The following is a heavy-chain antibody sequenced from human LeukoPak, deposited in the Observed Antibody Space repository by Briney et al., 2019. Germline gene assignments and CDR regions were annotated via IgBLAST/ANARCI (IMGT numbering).Heavy chain of an antibody. J-gene: IGHJ5*02. CDR3: ATELGYCSGGSCYEADP. CDR1: GFTFSSYA. V-gene: IGHV3-23*01. D-gene: IGHD2-15*01. CDR2: ISGSGGST. Sequence: GGSLRLSCAASGFTFSSYAMSWVRQAPGKGLEWVSAISGSGGSTYYADSVKGRFTISRDNSKNTLYLQMNSLRAEDTAVYYCATELGYCSGGSCYEADPWGQGTLVTVSS.